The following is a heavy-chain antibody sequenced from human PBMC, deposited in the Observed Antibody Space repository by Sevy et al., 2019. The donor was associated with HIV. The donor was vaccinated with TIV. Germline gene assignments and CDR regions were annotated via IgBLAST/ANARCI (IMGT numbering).Heavy chain of an antibody. CDR2: INSDGSST. CDR1: GFTFSSYW. Sequence: GGSLRLSCAASGFTFSSYWMHWVRQAPGKGLVWVSRINSDGSSTSYADSVKGRFTISRDNAKNTLYLQMNSLRAEETAVYYCARDYIVLVPAATHGYYYYGMDVWGQGTTVTVSS. D-gene: IGHD2-2*01. V-gene: IGHV3-74*01. J-gene: IGHJ6*02. CDR3: ARDYIVLVPAATHGYYYYGMDV.